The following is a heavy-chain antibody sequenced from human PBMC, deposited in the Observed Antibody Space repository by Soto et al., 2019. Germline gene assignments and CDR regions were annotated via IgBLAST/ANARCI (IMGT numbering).Heavy chain of an antibody. CDR3: GRDEARGGGYYDY. V-gene: IGHV4-39*02. J-gene: IGHJ4*02. D-gene: IGHD2-15*01. Sequence: QLQLQESGPGLVKPSETLSLTCTVSGGSISSSSYYWGWIRQPPGKGLEWIGSIYYSGSTYYDPPPQGPVTISVDTPKTQFPQKLCSVTAADTAVHYCGRDEARGGGYYDYWGQGTLVAVSS. CDR2: IYYSGST. CDR1: GGSISSSSYY.